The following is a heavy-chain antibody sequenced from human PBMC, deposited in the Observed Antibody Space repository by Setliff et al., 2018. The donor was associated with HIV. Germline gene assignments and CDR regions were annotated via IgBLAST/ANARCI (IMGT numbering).Heavy chain of an antibody. CDR1: GGSITTGSYY. Sequence: SETLSLTCTVSGGSITTGSYYWSWIRQPAGQGLEWIGHIYASDSSGSTNYNPSLKSRVTISVDTSKNQFSLKLSSVTAADTAVYYCARADCSGGSCYSPGYWGQGTLVTVSS. D-gene: IGHD2-15*01. CDR3: ARADCSGGSCYSPGY. CDR2: IYASDSSGST. V-gene: IGHV4-61*09. J-gene: IGHJ4*02.